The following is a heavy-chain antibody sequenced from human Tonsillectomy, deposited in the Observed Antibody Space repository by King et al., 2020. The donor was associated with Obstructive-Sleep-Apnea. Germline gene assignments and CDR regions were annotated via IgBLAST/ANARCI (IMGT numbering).Heavy chain of an antibody. D-gene: IGHD5-18*01. J-gene: IGHJ4*02. V-gene: IGHV4-39*07. CDR1: GGSISSSSYY. CDR2: IYYSGST. CDR3: ASWGGIQLWTDY. Sequence: LQLQESGPGLVKPSETLSLTCTVSGGSISSSSYYWGWIRQPPGKGLEWIGSIYYSGSTYYNPSLKSRVTISVDTSKNQFSLKLSSVTAADTAVYYCASWGGIQLWTDYWGQGTLVTVSS.